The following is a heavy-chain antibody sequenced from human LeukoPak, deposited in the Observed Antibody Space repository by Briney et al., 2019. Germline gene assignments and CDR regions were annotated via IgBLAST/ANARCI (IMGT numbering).Heavy chain of an antibody. Sequence: GGSLRLSCAASGFTFSSSAMSWVRQVPGKGLEWVSGISASGGSTSYADSVRGRFTISRDNSKNTLYVQMNSLRDEDTAVYYCAKDQRRESPHYLDSWGQGTLVTVSS. J-gene: IGHJ4*02. V-gene: IGHV3-23*01. CDR1: GFTFSSSA. CDR2: ISASGGST. CDR3: AKDQRRESPHYLDS.